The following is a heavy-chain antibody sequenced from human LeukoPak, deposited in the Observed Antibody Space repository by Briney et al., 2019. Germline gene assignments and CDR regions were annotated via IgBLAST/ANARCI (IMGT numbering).Heavy chain of an antibody. CDR2: INTDGSST. J-gene: IGHJ4*02. Sequence: PGGSLRLSCAASGFTFSSYWMHWVRQAPGKGLVWVSRINTDGSSTSYADSVKGRFTISRDNARNTLYLQMNSLRVEDTAIYYCTRDAETSMFDWGQGTLVTVSS. V-gene: IGHV3-74*01. D-gene: IGHD5-18*01. CDR1: GFTFSSYW. CDR3: TRDAETSMFD.